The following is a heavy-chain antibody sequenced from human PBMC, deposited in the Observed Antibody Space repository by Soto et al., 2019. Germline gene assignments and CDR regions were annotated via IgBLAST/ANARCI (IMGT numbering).Heavy chain of an antibody. CDR1: GGSISSGGYY. V-gene: IGHV4-31*03. CDR3: ASRGYSYRLDAFDI. D-gene: IGHD5-18*01. CDR2: NYYSGIT. J-gene: IGHJ3*02. Sequence: PSGTLSLTCTVSGGSISSGGYYWTWIRQPPGKGLEWIGYNYYSGITYYNPSLKSRVTISLDTSKNQFSLKLSSVTAADTAVYYCASRGYSYRLDAFDIWGQGTMVT.